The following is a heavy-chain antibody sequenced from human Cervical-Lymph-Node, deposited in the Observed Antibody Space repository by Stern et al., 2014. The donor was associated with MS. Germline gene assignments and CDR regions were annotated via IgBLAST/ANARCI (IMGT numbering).Heavy chain of an antibody. CDR3: AREGIPGAGGTFDN. V-gene: IGHV1-69*01. CDR2: IIPIFATT. D-gene: IGHD1-26*01. Sequence: MQLVESGAEVKKPGPSVKVSCNVSGGTFSSYTLNWVRQAPGQGLEGMGGIIPIFATTNYPQRFQGKVTITADGSTSTTYLEVSSLTSEDTAVYYCAREGIPGAGGTFDNWGQGTLVIVSS. J-gene: IGHJ4*02. CDR1: GGTFSSYT.